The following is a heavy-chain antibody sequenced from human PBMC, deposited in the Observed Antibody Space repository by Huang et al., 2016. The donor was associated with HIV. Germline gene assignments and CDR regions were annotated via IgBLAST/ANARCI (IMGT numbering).Heavy chain of an antibody. CDR1: GGTFSTYA. J-gene: IGHJ3*02. CDR2: IIPIS. Sequence: QVQLVQSGAEVKKPGSSVKVSCKASGGTFSTYAINWVRQAPGQGLEWMGGIIPISNYAQKFQGRVTITADESTRTAYMELSSLRSEDTAVYYCARDGGWFGGLLEGEDDAFDIWGQGTMVTVSS. D-gene: IGHD3-10*01. V-gene: IGHV1-69*13. CDR3: ARDGGWFGGLLEGEDDAFDI.